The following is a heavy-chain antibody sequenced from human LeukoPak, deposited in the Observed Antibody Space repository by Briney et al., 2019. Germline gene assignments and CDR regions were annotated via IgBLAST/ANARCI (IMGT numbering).Heavy chain of an antibody. CDR1: GGTFSSYA. CDR2: IIPIFGTA. CDR3: ARGVGATMPHYFDY. Sequence: GSSVKVSRKASGGTFSSYAISWVRQAPGQGLEWMGRIIPIFGTANYAQKFQGRVTITTDESTSTAYMELSSLRSEDTAVYYCARGVGATMPHYFDYWGQGTLVTVSS. D-gene: IGHD1-26*01. V-gene: IGHV1-69*05. J-gene: IGHJ4*02.